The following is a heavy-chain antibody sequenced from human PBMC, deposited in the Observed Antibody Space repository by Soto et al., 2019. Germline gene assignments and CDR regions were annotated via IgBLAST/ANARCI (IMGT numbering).Heavy chain of an antibody. D-gene: IGHD6-6*01. CDR3: ARALIAARPRRFDP. CDR2: INPNSGGT. CDR1: GYTFTGYY. Sequence: ASVKVSCKASGYTFTGYYMHWVRQAPGQGLEWMGWINPNSGGTNYAQKFQGWVTMTRDTSISTAYMELSRLRSDDTAVYYCARALIAARPRRFDPWGQGTLVTVSS. V-gene: IGHV1-2*04. J-gene: IGHJ5*02.